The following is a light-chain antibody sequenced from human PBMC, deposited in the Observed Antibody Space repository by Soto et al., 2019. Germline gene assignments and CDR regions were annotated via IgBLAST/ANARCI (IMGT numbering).Light chain of an antibody. CDR3: QQANSFPWT. J-gene: IGKJ1*01. Sequence: AIRMTQSPSSLSASTGDRVTITCRASQGISSYLAWYQQKPGKAPDLLIYAASSLQSGVPSRFSGSGSGTDFTLTVSSLQPEDFATYYCQQANSFPWTFGQGTKVDIK. V-gene: IGKV1-8*01. CDR1: QGISSY. CDR2: AAS.